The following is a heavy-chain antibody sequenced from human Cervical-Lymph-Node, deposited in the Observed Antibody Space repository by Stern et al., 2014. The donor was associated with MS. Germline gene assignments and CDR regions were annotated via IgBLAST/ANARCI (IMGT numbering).Heavy chain of an antibody. D-gene: IGHD3-16*01. V-gene: IGHV3-33*01. CDR2: IAYDGSNK. CDR3: ARDGGTGSTGYFYGMDV. Sequence: VQLVESGGGLVPPGRSLRLSCAASGFTLSNYGMHWVRQAPGKGLEWVAVIAYDGSNKYYGDSVKGRFTISRDNSRSTLFLQMNSLRAEDTAVYYCARDGGTGSTGYFYGMDVWGQGTTVTVSS. CDR1: GFTLSNYG. J-gene: IGHJ6*02.